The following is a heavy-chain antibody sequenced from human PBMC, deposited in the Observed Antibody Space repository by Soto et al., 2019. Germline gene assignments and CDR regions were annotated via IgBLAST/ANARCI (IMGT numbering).Heavy chain of an antibody. CDR2: IKQGGIER. J-gene: IGHJ1*01. D-gene: IGHD4-17*01. Sequence: EVQLVESGGGLVQPGGSLRLSCAAPGFSFIDYWMTWVRQAPGKGLEWVANIKQGGIERYYVDSVKGRFTISRDNAKNSLYQQMTSLRAEATAVYYWARGLPNDSGAYGYFQHWGKAPWSPSPQ. CDR3: ARGLPNDSGAYGYFQH. CDR1: GFSFIDYW. V-gene: IGHV3-7*01.